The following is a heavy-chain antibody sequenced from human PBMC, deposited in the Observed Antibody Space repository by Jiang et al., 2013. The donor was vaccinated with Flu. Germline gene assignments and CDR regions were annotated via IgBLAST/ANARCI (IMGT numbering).Heavy chain of an antibody. D-gene: IGHD2-15*01. CDR3: ARNHYCSGGSCYGFAY. Sequence: SVKVSCKASGYTFTSYGISWVRQAPGQGLEWMGRIIPILGIANYAQKFQGRVTITADKSTSTAYMELSSLRSEDTAVYYCARNHYCSGGSCYGFAYWGPGEPWSPSPQ. CDR2: IIPILGIA. V-gene: IGHV1-69*04. J-gene: IGHJ4*02. CDR1: GYTFTSYG.